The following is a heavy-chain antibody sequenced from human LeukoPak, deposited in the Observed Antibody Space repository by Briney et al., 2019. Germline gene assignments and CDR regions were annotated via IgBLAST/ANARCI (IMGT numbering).Heavy chain of an antibody. D-gene: IGHD3-9*01. CDR2: IIPIFGTA. V-gene: IGHV1-69*13. CDR1: VGTFSSYA. J-gene: IGHJ6*02. Sequence: SVRVSCKPSVGTFSSYAISWVRQARGQGLEWMGGIIPIFGTANYAQKFQGRVTITADESTSTAYMELSSLRSEDTAVYYCARVIRFVSAVRYDILPAYYYGMDGWGQGTTGTVS. CDR3: ARVIRFVSAVRYDILPAYYYGMDG.